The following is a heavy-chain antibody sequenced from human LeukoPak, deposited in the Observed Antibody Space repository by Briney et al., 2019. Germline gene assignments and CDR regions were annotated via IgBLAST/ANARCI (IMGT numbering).Heavy chain of an antibody. D-gene: IGHD4-17*01. CDR2: ITAGGGT. J-gene: IGHJ3*01. CDR1: SFAFSTYA. CDR3: TKDPNGDYIGAFDF. V-gene: IGHV3-23*01. Sequence: GSLRLSCAASSFAFSTYAMTWVRQAPGKGLEWVSSITAGGGTSYADSVKGRFTTSRDNSKNTLYLQMNNLRAEDTAVYYCTKDPNGDYIGAFDFWGQGTMVTVSS.